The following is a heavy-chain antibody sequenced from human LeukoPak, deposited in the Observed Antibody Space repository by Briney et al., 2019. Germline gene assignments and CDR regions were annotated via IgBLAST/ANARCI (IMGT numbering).Heavy chain of an antibody. J-gene: IGHJ4*02. CDR1: GGSFSGYY. V-gene: IGHV4-34*01. CDR3: ARSLLRPLDY. CDR2: INHSGST. D-gene: IGHD6-6*01. Sequence: SETLSLTCAVYGGSFSGYYWSWIRQPPGKGLEWIGEINHSGSTNYNPSLKSRVTISVDTSKNQFSLKPSSVTAADTAVYYCARSLLRPLDYWGQGTLVTVSS.